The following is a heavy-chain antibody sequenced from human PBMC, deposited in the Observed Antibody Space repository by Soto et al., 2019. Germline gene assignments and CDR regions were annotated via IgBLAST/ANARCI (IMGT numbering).Heavy chain of an antibody. V-gene: IGHV4-59*08. CDR2: IYYSGST. J-gene: IGHJ4*02. D-gene: IGHD3-10*01. CDR3: ARRYGLGSFDY. Sequence: QVQLQESGPGLVKPSETLSLTCTVSGGSISSYYWSWIRQPPGKGLEWIGYIYYSGSTNYNPSLKSRVTISVDTSKNQFSLKLSSVPAADTAVYYCARRYGLGSFDYWGQGTLVTVSS. CDR1: GGSISSYY.